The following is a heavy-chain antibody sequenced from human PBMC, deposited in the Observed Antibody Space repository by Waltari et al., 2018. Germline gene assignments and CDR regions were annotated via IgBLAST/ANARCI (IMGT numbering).Heavy chain of an antibody. CDR2: IKWDGSAA. J-gene: IGHJ5*02. D-gene: IGHD3-10*02. V-gene: IGHV3-7*03. CDR1: GFGLSAHG. Sequence: EAQFMESGGGLDQPGGSLRLSCAASGFGLSAHGMTWVRRAPGKGLEWVANIKWDGSAAWYAESMSGRFIISRDNAKNSVFLQMSSPTADDTATYYCARGSAAYVRIWDLWGQGTVVTVSS. CDR3: ARGSAAYVRIWDL.